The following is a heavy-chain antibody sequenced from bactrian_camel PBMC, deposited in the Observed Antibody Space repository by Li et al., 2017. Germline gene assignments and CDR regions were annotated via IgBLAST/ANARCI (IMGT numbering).Heavy chain of an antibody. Sequence: HVQLVESGGGSVQAGETLRLSCSASGFTVGDSDMGWYRQAPGNECELISTISIDGSTTYTDSVKGRFTISRDNAKNTLYLQMNSPQSEDTAMYYCAAGQYYGFDRLLAPDAYDYWGQGTQVTVS. CDR2: ISIDGST. D-gene: IGHD5*01. CDR1: GFTVGDSD. J-gene: IGHJ4*01. V-gene: IGHV3S55*01. CDR3: AAGQYYGFDRLLAPDAYDY.